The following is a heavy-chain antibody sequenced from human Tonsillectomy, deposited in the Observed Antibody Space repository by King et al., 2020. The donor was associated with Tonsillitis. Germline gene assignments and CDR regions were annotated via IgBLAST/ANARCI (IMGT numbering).Heavy chain of an antibody. J-gene: IGHJ3*02. V-gene: IGHV3-11*06. Sequence: QLVQSGGGLVKPGGSLRLSCAASGFNFGDYDMNWIRQAPGKGLEWVSYISSSSSYTSYADSVKGRFTISRDNAKNSLYLQMNSLRAEDTAVYHCARNASVVRGVRDAFDIWGLGTMVTVSS. CDR2: ISSSSSYT. D-gene: IGHD3-10*01. CDR1: GFNFGDYD. CDR3: ARNASVVRGVRDAFDI.